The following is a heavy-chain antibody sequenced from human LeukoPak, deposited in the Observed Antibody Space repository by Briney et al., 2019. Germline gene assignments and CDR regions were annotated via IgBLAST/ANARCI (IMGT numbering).Heavy chain of an antibody. D-gene: IGHD2-2*01. CDR2: ISAYNGNT. CDR3: ARAGEDIVVVPAATFDY. J-gene: IGHJ4*02. Sequence: ASVKVSCKASGYTFTSYGISWVRQAPGQGLEWMGWISAYNGNTNYAQKLQGRVTMTTDTSTSTAYMELRSLRSDDTAVYYCARAGEDIVVVPAATFDYWGQGTLVIVSS. CDR1: GYTFTSYG. V-gene: IGHV1-18*01.